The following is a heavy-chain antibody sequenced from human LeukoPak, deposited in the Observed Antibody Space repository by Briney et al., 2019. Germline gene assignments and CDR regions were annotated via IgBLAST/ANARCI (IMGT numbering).Heavy chain of an antibody. V-gene: IGHV3-21*01. Sequence: GALRLSCAASGFTFSSSSMNWVRQAPGKGLEWVSSISSSSYIYYADSVKGRFTISRDNAKNSLYLQMNSLRAEDTAVYYCARDRATRKFDYYYGMDVWGQGTTVTVSS. CDR1: GFTFSSSS. J-gene: IGHJ6*02. CDR2: ISSSSYI. CDR3: ARDRATRKFDYYYGMDV.